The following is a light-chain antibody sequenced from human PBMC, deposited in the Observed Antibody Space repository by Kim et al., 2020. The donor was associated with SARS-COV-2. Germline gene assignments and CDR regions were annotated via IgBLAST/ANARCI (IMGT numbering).Light chain of an antibody. Sequence: DIQMTQAPPTLSASVGDRVTITCRASQSISGWLAWYQQKPGKAPKLLIYDASSLENGVPSRFSGSGSGTEFSLTISSLQPDDFATYYCQHYINYPYTFGQGTKLEI. CDR2: DAS. CDR1: QSISGW. CDR3: QHYINYPYT. J-gene: IGKJ2*01. V-gene: IGKV1-5*01.